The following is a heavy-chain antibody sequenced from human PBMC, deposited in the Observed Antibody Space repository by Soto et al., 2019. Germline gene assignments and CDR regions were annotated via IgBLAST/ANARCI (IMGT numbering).Heavy chain of an antibody. J-gene: IGHJ4*02. CDR2: INHSGST. CDR1: GGSFSGYY. V-gene: IGHV4-34*01. D-gene: IGHD3-10*01. Sequence: ETLSLTCAVYGGSFSGYYWSWIRQPPGKGLEWIGEINHSGSTNYNPSLKSRVTISVDTSKNQFSLKLSSVTAADTAVYYCARGSPPYYYGSGSHYYFDYWGQGTLVTVSS. CDR3: ARGSPPYYYGSGSHYYFDY.